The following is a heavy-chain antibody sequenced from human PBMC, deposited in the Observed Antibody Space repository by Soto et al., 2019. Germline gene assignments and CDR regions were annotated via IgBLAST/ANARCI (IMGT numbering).Heavy chain of an antibody. CDR3: ARRYYYDSSGSDSHFDY. CDR1: GGTFSSYA. CDR2: IIPIFGTA. J-gene: IGHJ4*02. Sequence: QVQLVQSGAEVKNPGSSVKVSCKASGGTFSSYAISWVRQAPGQGLEWMGGIIPIFGTANYAQKFQGRVTITADESTSTAYMELSSLRSEDTAVYYCARRYYYDSSGSDSHFDYWGQGTLVTVSS. V-gene: IGHV1-69*01. D-gene: IGHD3-22*01.